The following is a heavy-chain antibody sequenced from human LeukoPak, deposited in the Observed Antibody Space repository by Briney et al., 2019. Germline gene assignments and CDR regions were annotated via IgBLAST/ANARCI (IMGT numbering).Heavy chain of an antibody. J-gene: IGHJ4*02. V-gene: IGHV3-23*01. CDR3: SKVSSRFYDSSGYYY. CDR1: GFTFSSYA. Sequence: GGSLRLSCTASGFTFSSYAMSWVRQAPGKGLEWVSAISGSGGSTYYADSVKGRFTISRDNSKNTLYLQMNSLRAEDTAIYYCSKVSSRFYDSSGYYYWGQGTLVTVSS. CDR2: ISGSGGST. D-gene: IGHD3-22*01.